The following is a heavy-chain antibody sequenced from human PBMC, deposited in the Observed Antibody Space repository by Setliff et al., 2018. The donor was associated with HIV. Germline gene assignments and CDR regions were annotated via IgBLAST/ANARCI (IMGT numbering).Heavy chain of an antibody. V-gene: IGHV4-34*01. CDR2: TTPSGAT. Sequence: PSETLSLTCAVYGGSVSGHYWGWFRQPPGKGLEWIGETTPSGATNYLPSLKSRVTMSLDTSKNQFSLKMTSVTAADTALYYCSNWNTTIDEDAWGQGTLVTVSS. J-gene: IGHJ5*02. CDR3: SNWNTTIDEDA. D-gene: IGHD5-18*01. CDR1: GGSVSGHY.